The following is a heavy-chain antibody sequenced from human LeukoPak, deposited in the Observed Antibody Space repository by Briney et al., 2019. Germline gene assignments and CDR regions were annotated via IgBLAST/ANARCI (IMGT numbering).Heavy chain of an antibody. CDR3: ARERESLVVTKSRNAFDI. CDR1: GGTFSSYA. Sequence: SVKVSCKASGGTFSSYAISWVRQAPGQGLEWMGGIIPIFGTANYAQKFQGRVTITADESTSTAYMELSSLRSEDTAVYYCARERESLVVTKSRNAFDIWGQGTMVTVSS. V-gene: IGHV1-69*13. CDR2: IIPIFGTA. D-gene: IGHD3-22*01. J-gene: IGHJ3*02.